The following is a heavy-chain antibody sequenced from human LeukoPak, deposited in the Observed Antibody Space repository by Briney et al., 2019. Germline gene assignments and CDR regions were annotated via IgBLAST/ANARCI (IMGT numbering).Heavy chain of an antibody. CDR3: AKGDCSSTSCYFGY. CDR2: ISYDGSNK. J-gene: IGHJ4*02. V-gene: IGHV3-30*18. D-gene: IGHD2-2*01. Sequence: GSLRLSCAASGFTFSSYGMHWVRQAPGKGLEWVAVISYDGSNKYYADSVKGRFTISRDNSKNTLYLQMNSLRAEDTAVYYCAKGDCSSTSCYFGYWGQGTLVTVSS. CDR1: GFTFSSYG.